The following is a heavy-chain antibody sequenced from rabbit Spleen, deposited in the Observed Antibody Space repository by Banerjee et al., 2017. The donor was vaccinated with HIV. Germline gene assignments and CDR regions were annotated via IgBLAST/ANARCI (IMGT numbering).Heavy chain of an antibody. CDR2: IYGGDGST. CDR1: GFSFSSSYY. Sequence: QSLEESGGDLVKPGASLTLTCTASGFSFSSSYYMCWVRQAPGKGLECIACIYGGDGSTYYANWAKGRFTISKTSSTTVTLQMTSLTAADTATYFCARGSAAMTMVITGFYLNLWGPGTLVTVS. D-gene: IGHD2-1*01. J-gene: IGHJ4*01. CDR3: ARGSAAMTMVITGFYLNL. V-gene: IGHV1S40*01.